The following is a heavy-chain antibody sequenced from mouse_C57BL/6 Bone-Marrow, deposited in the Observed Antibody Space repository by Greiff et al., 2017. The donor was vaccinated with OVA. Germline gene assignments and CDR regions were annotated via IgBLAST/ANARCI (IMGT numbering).Heavy chain of an antibody. D-gene: IGHD2-5*01. Sequence: EVKLQQSGPELVKPGASVKISCKASGYTFTDYYMNWVKQSHGKSLEWIGDINPNNGGTSYNQKFKGKATLTVDKSSSTAYMELRSLTSEDSAVYYCAREHSNFAGFAYWGQGTLVTVSA. CDR3: AREHSNFAGFAY. V-gene: IGHV1-26*01. CDR2: INPNNGGT. CDR1: GYTFTDYY. J-gene: IGHJ3*01.